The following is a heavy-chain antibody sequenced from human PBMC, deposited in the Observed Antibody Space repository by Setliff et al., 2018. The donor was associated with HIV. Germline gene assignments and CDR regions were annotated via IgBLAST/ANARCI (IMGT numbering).Heavy chain of an antibody. CDR1: GFTFSNYW. CDR2: IQLDGNEK. J-gene: IGHJ5*02. V-gene: IGHV3-7*01. CDR3: ARYVWSNAPRDH. D-gene: IGHD3-10*02. Sequence: LRLSCAASGFTFSNYWLSWVRQAPVKGLEWVASIQLDGNEKYYVDYVKGRFTISRDDLKNSLYLQMNSLRVEDTAVYYCARYVWSNAPRDHWGQGTLVTVSS.